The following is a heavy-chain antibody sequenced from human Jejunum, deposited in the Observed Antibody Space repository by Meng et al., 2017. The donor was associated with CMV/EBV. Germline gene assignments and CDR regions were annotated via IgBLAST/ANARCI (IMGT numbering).Heavy chain of an antibody. CDR1: TFSTSW. Sequence: TFSTSWVHWVRQAPGKGLVWVSRISSDGGVTAYADSVKGRFTISRDNAKNTVYLQMNSLRVEDTAVYHCARGFYENSGYHLLIDYWGQGTLVTVSS. J-gene: IGHJ4*02. D-gene: IGHD3-22*01. CDR2: ISSDGGVT. V-gene: IGHV3-74*01. CDR3: ARGFYENSGYHLLIDY.